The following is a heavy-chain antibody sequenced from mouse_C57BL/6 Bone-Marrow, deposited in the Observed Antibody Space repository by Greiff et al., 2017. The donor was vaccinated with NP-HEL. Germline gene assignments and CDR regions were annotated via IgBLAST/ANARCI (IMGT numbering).Heavy chain of an antibody. CDR3: ARSHGSRSWFAY. D-gene: IGHD1-1*01. J-gene: IGHJ3*01. CDR1: GYTFTSYW. Sequence: QVQLQQSGAELVMPGASVKLSCKASGYTFTSYWMHWVKQRPGQGLEWIGEIDPSDSYTNYNQKFKGKSTLTVDKSSSTAYMQLSSLTSEDSAVYYCARSHGSRSWFAYWGQGTLVTVSA. V-gene: IGHV1-69*01. CDR2: IDPSDSYT.